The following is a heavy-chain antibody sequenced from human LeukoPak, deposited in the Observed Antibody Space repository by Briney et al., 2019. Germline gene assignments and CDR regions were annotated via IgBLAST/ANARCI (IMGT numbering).Heavy chain of an antibody. CDR1: GGSISSGSYY. CDR3: AREAAMSPYREFDAFDI. V-gene: IGHV4-61*02. CDR2: IYTSGST. J-gene: IGHJ3*02. D-gene: IGHD5-18*01. Sequence: SQTLSLTCTVSGGSISSGSYYWSWIRQPAGKGLEWIGRIYTSGSTNYNPSLKSRVTISVDTSKNQFSLKLSSVTAADTAVYYCAREAAMSPYREFDAFDIWGQGTMVTVSS.